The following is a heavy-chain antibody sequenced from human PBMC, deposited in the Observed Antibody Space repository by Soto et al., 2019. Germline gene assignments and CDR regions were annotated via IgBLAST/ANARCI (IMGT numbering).Heavy chain of an antibody. D-gene: IGHD3-3*01. CDR2: ISYDGSNK. CDR1: GFTFISYA. J-gene: IGHJ4*02. V-gene: IGHV3-30-3*01. CDR3: ARDPTQPYDFWSGFLDY. Sequence: LRLSCAASGFTFISYAMHWVRQAPGKGLEWVAVISYDGSNKYYADSVKGRFTISRDNSKNTLYLQMNSLRAEGTAVYYCARDPTQPYDFWSGFLDYWGQGTLVTVSS.